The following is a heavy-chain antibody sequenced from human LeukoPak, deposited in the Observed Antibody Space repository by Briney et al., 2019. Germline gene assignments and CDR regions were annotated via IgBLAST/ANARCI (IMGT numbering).Heavy chain of an antibody. J-gene: IGHJ4*02. D-gene: IGHD3-3*01. CDR2: INPNSGGT. CDR3: ASYDFWSGYYFDY. Sequence: GASVKVSCKASGYTFTGYYMHWVRQAPGQGLEWMGWINPNSGGTNYAQKFQGRVTMTRDTSISTAYMELSRLRSDDTAVYYCASYDFWSGYYFDYWGQGTLVTVSS. CDR1: GYTFTGYY. V-gene: IGHV1-2*02.